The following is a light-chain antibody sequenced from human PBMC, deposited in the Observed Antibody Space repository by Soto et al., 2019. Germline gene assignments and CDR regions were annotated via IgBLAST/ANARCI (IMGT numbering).Light chain of an antibody. V-gene: IGLV1-40*01. CDR3: QSYGSSLSGYV. CDR2: ANS. J-gene: IGLJ1*01. CDR1: SSNIGAGYD. Sequence: QSVLTQPPSVSGAPGQKMTISCTGSSSNIGAGYDVHWYQQLPGTAPKLLINANSNRPSGVPDRFSGSKSGTSASLAITGLQAEDEVDYYCQSYGSSLSGYVFGSGTKLTVL.